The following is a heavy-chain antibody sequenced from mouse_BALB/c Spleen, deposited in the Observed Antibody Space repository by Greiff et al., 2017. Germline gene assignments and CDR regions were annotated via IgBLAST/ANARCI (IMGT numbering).Heavy chain of an antibody. J-gene: IGHJ3*01. CDR3: ARGMITTAWFAY. CDR1: GFSLSRYS. CDR2: IWGGGST. Sequence: VMLVESGPGLVAPSQSLSITCTVSGFSLSRYSVHWVRQPPGKGLEWLGMIWGGGSTDYNSALKSRLSISKDNSKSQVFLKMNSLQTDDTAMYYCARGMITTAWFAYWGQGTLVTVSA. D-gene: IGHD2-4*01. V-gene: IGHV2-6-4*01.